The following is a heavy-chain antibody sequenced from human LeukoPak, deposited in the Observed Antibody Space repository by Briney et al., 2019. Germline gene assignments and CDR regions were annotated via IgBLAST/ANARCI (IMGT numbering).Heavy chain of an antibody. CDR1: GGSFSGYY. CDR3: ARDHVSGMDV. V-gene: IGHV4-34*01. CDR2: INHSGST. Sequence: SETLSLTCAVYGGSFSGYYWSWIRQPPGKGLEWIGEINHSGSTNYNPSLKSRVAISVDTSKNQFSLQLNSVTPEDTAVYYCARDHVSGMDVWGKGTTVTVSS. D-gene: IGHD6-19*01. J-gene: IGHJ6*03.